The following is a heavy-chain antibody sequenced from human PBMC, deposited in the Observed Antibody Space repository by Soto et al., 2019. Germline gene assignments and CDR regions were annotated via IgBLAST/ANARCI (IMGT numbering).Heavy chain of an antibody. CDR2: IYYSGST. Sequence: PSETLSLTCTVSGGSISSGGYYWSWIRQHPGKGLEWIGYIYYSGSTYYNPSLKSRVTISVDTSKNQFSLKLSSVTAADTAVYYCARDSFFSGYDSRYYYYGMDVWGQGTTVTVSS. D-gene: IGHD5-12*01. V-gene: IGHV4-31*03. J-gene: IGHJ6*02. CDR1: GGSISSGGYY. CDR3: ARDSFFSGYDSRYYYYGMDV.